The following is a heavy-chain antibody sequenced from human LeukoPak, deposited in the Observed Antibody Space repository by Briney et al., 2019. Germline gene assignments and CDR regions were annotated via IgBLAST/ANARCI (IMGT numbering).Heavy chain of an antibody. J-gene: IGHJ6*02. CDR3: AGYCGGDCYGMDV. Sequence: GGSLRLSCTASGFTLSSYGMHWVRQAPGKGLEWLANINQDGSEKFYVDSVKGRFTISRDNAENSLYLQMNSLRAEDTAVYYCAGYCGGDCYGMDVWGQGTTVTVSS. V-gene: IGHV3-7*01. CDR2: INQDGSEK. CDR1: GFTLSSYG. D-gene: IGHD2-21*01.